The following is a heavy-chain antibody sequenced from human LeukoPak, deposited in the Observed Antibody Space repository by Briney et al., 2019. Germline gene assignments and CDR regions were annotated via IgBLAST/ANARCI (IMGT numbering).Heavy chain of an antibody. V-gene: IGHV4-59*08. CDR3: ARRVSSYGLLEWFDP. J-gene: IGHJ5*02. Sequence: SETLSLTCTVSGGSISSYYWSWIRQPAGKGLEWIGYIYYSGSTNYNPSLKSRVTISVDTSKNQFSLKLSSVTAADTAVYYCARRVSSYGLLEWFDPWGQGTLVTVSS. D-gene: IGHD1-26*01. CDR2: IYYSGST. CDR1: GGSISSYY.